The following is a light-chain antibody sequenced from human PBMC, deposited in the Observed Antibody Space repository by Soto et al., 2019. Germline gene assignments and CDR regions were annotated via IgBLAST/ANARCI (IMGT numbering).Light chain of an antibody. CDR3: QQYGYSPIT. Sequence: EIVMTQSPATLSVSPGERATLSCRASQSVSSNLAWYQQKPGQAPTLLIYGASARATGIPARFSGSGSGTEFTLTISSLQSEDFAVYYCQQYGYSPITFGQGTRLEIK. J-gene: IGKJ5*01. CDR2: GAS. CDR1: QSVSSN. V-gene: IGKV3-15*01.